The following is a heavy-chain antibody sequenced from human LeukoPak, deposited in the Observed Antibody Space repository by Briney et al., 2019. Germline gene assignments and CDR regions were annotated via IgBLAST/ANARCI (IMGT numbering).Heavy chain of an antibody. J-gene: IGHJ6*03. CDR3: ARGPLGYYYYYMDV. D-gene: IGHD7-27*01. Sequence: SETLSLTCTVSGYSISSGYYWGWIRQPPGKGLEWIGSIYHSGSTNYNPSLKSRVIISVDTSKNQFSLKLSSVTAADTAVYYCARGPLGYYYYYMDVWGKGTTVTVSS. V-gene: IGHV4-38-2*02. CDR2: IYHSGST. CDR1: GYSISSGYY.